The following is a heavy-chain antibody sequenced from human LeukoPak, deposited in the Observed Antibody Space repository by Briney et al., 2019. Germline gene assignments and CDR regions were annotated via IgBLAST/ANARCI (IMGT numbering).Heavy chain of an antibody. D-gene: IGHD2-15*01. CDR3: ARAGPGYCSGSSCFDY. CDR1: GGSISGYY. J-gene: IGHJ4*02. Sequence: SETLSLTCTVPGGSISGYYWSWIRQPPGKGLDWSGYIYCSGSTNYHPSLKSRVTISLDTSKNQFSLKLSSVTAADTAVYYCARAGPGYCSGSSCFDYWGQGTLVTVSS. CDR2: IYCSGST. V-gene: IGHV4-59*01.